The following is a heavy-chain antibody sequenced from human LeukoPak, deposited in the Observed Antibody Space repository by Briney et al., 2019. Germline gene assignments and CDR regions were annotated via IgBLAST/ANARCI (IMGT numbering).Heavy chain of an antibody. J-gene: IGHJ4*02. CDR1: GGSISSYY. Sequence: SETLSLTCTVSGGSISSYYWSWIRQPPGKGLEWIGYIYYSGSTNYNPSLKSRVTISVDTSKNQFSLKLSSVTAADTAVYYCARGVSVVAYYFDYWGQGTLVTVFS. CDR2: IYYSGST. D-gene: IGHD4-23*01. CDR3: ARGVSVVAYYFDY. V-gene: IGHV4-59*01.